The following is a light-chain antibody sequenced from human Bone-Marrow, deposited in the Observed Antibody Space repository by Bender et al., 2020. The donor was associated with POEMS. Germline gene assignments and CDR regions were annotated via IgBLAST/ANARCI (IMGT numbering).Light chain of an antibody. Sequence: QSVLTQPPSASGTPGQRVTISCSGSSSNIGTNPVNWYQQPPGTAPKPLIYINNQRPSGVPDRFSGSKSGTSASLAISGLQSEDEADYYCAAWEDSLNGWVFGGGTKLTVL. CDR3: AAWEDSLNGWV. CDR1: SSNIGTNP. CDR2: INN. V-gene: IGLV1-44*01. J-gene: IGLJ3*02.